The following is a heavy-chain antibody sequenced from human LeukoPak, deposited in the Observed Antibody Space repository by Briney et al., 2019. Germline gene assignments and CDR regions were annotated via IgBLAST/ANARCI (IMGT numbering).Heavy chain of an antibody. CDR1: GGSISSYY. Sequence: SETLSLTCTVSGGSISSYYWSWIRQPAGKGLEWIGRIYTSGSTNYNPSLKSRVTMSVDTPKNQFSLKLSSVTAADTAVYYCAREGYDFWSGYGYYYGMDVWGQGTTVTVSS. CDR3: AREGYDFWSGYGYYYGMDV. V-gene: IGHV4-4*07. J-gene: IGHJ6*02. D-gene: IGHD3-3*01. CDR2: IYTSGST.